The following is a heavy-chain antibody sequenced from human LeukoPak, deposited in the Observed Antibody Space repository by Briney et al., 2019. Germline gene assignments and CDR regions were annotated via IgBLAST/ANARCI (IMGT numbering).Heavy chain of an antibody. J-gene: IGHJ3*01. D-gene: IGHD3-9*01. CDR2: IYYSGST. CDR1: GGSISSSSYY. CDR3: ARAKGYDILTGYYNLGAFDL. V-gene: IGHV4-39*07. Sequence: SETLSLTCTVSGGSISSSSYYWGWIRQPPGKGLEWIGSIYYSGSTYYNPSLKSRVTISVDTSKNQFSLRLTSVTAADPAMYYCARAKGYDILTGYYNLGAFDLWGQGTMVTVSS.